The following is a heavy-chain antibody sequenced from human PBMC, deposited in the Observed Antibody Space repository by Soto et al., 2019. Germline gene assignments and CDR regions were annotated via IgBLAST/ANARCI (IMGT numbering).Heavy chain of an antibody. CDR1: GYTFTSYG. CDR2: ISAYNGNT. V-gene: IGHV1-18*01. D-gene: IGHD3-22*01. CDR3: ARSYDSSGYYYYHNWFDP. J-gene: IGHJ5*02. Sequence: QVQLVQSGAEVKKPGASVKVSCKASGYTFTSYGISWVRQAPGQGLEWMRWISAYNGNTNYAQKLQGRVTMTTDTSTSTAYMELRSLRSDDTAVYYCARSYDSSGYYYYHNWFDPWGQGTLVTVSS.